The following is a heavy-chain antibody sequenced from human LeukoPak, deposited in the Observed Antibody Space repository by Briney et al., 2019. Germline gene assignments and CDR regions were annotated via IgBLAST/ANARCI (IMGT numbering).Heavy chain of an antibody. Sequence: PGGSLRLSCAASGFTFSNYAMSWVRQAPGKGLEWVSGVSGTSGTINYAAPVKGRFTISRDNSKNTLYLQMNSLRVDDMAVYYCAKRLGDPRAFDHWGQGTLVTVSS. CDR3: AKRLGDPRAFDH. V-gene: IGHV3-23*01. D-gene: IGHD2-21*02. CDR1: GFTFSNYA. CDR2: VSGTSGTI. J-gene: IGHJ5*02.